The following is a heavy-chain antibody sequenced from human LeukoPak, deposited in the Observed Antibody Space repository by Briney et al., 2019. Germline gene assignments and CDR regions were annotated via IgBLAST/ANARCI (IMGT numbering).Heavy chain of an antibody. CDR3: ARANYDILTGYSGWIDY. Sequence: GGSLRLSCAASGFTFSSYGMHWVRQAPGKWLEWVAFIRYDGSNKYYADSVKGRFTISRDNSKNTLYLQMNSLRAEDTAVYYCARANYDILTGYSGWIDYWGQGTLVTVSS. CDR2: IRYDGSNK. J-gene: IGHJ4*02. CDR1: GFTFSSYG. D-gene: IGHD3-9*01. V-gene: IGHV3-30*02.